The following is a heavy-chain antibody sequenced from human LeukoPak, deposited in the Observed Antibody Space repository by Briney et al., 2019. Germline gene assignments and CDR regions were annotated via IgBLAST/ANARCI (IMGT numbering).Heavy chain of an antibody. V-gene: IGHV3-21*01. Sequence: PGGSLRLSCAASGFIFSAYSMNWVRQAPGKGLEWVSCISSSSTYTYYADSVKGRFTISRDNAKNSMYLQMNSLRAEDTAVYYCARQGFGSPFDFWGQGSLVTVSS. CDR1: GFIFSAYS. J-gene: IGHJ4*02. D-gene: IGHD3-10*01. CDR2: ISSSSTYT. CDR3: ARQGFGSPFDF.